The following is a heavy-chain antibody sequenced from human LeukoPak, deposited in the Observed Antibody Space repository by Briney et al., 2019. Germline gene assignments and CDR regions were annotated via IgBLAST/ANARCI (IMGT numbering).Heavy chain of an antibody. CDR3: AGVKTWFGELGGFDY. CDR1: GFTFSSYS. Sequence: HSGGSLRLSCAASGFTFSSYSMNWVRQAPGKGLEWVSYISSSSSTIYYADSVKGRFTISRDNAKNSLYLQMNSLRAEDTAVYYCAGVKTWFGELGGFDYWGQGTLVTVSS. CDR2: ISSSSSTI. J-gene: IGHJ4*02. D-gene: IGHD3-10*01. V-gene: IGHV3-48*01.